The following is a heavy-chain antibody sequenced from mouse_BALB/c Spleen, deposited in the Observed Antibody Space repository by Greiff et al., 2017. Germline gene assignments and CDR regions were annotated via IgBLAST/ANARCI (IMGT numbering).Heavy chain of an antibody. J-gene: IGHJ4*01. D-gene: IGHD2-4*01. CDR2: INPDSSTI. CDR1: GFDFSRYW. V-gene: IGHV4-1*02. CDR3: ARREDYDDLAMDY. Sequence: EVQLQQSGGGLVQPGGSLKLSCAASGFDFSRYWMSWVRQAPGKGLEWIGEINPDSSTINYTPSLKDKFIISRDNAKNTLYLQMSKVRSEDTALYYCARREDYDDLAMDYWGQGTSVTVSS.